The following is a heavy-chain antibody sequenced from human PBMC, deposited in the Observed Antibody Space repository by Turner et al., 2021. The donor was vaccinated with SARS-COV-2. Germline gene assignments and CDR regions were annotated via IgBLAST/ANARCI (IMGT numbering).Heavy chain of an antibody. CDR2: ISYDGSNK. V-gene: IGHV3-30*03. CDR3: ATHIGNFPRGYFDS. CDR1: RFTFSSYG. J-gene: IGHJ4*02. Sequence: QVQLVESGGGVVHPGRSLAPPCSASRFTFSSYGTHWVRQAAGKGLEWVAVISYDGSNKYYADSVKGRFTISRDNSKNTLYLQMNGLRAEDTALYYCATHIGNFPRGYFDSWGQGTLVTVSS. D-gene: IGHD2-21*01.